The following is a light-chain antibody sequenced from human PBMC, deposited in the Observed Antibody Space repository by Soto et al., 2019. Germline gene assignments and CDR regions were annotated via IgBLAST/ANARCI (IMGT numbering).Light chain of an antibody. J-gene: IGLJ6*01. CDR1: SSDVGAYSS. Sequence: QSALTQPPSASGSPGQSVTVSCTGTSSDVGAYSSVAWYQQHPGKAPKLMIYEVTKRPSGVPDRFSGARSGNTAFLTVSGLQAEDEADYYCSAHAGSNNYVFGTGTQLTVL. CDR3: SAHAGSNNYV. V-gene: IGLV2-8*01. CDR2: EVT.